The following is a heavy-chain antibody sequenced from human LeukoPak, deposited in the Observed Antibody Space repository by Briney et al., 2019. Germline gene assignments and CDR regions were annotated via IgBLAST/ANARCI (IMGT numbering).Heavy chain of an antibody. CDR1: GFTFSNAW. V-gene: IGHV3-15*01. Sequence: PGGSLRLSCAASGFTFSNAWMTWVRQAPGKGLEWVGRVKRKIDGVTTDYAAAVKGRFAISRDDSKNTVYLQMNSLKTEDTALYYCTTDSAAYWGQGTLVTVSS. J-gene: IGHJ4*02. CDR3: TTDSAAY. CDR2: VKRKIDGVTT.